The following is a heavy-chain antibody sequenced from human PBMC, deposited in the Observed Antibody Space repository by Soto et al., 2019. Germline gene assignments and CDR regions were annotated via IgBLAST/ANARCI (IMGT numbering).Heavy chain of an antibody. J-gene: IGHJ4*02. V-gene: IGHV3-72*01. CDR2: TRNKASSYTT. Sequence: GGYLRVSCAASGFSFSDYYINWVRQAPGKGLEWVGRTRNKASSYTTDYAAFVKGRFTISRDDSKNLIYLQMNSLKTEDTAVYYCAREGSSSGPDYEYWGQGTLVTVSS. CDR1: GFSFSDYY. CDR3: AREGSSSGPDYEY. D-gene: IGHD3-22*01.